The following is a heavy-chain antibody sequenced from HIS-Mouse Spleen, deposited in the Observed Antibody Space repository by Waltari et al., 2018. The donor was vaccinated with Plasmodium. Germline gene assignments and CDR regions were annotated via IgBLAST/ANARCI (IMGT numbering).Heavy chain of an antibody. Sequence: EVQLVESGGGLIQPGGSLSLFCAAPGLPVSSNYITWVRQAPGKGLEWVSVIYSGGSTYYADSVKGRFTISRDNSKNTLYLQMNSLRAEDTAVYYCARGMKSSSSAFDIWGQGTMVTVSS. CDR1: GLPVSSNY. V-gene: IGHV3-53*01. J-gene: IGHJ3*02. D-gene: IGHD6-6*01. CDR3: ARGMKSSSSAFDI. CDR2: IYSGGST.